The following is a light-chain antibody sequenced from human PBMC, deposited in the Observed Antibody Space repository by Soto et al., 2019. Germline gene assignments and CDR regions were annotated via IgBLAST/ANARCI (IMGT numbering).Light chain of an antibody. J-gene: IGKJ5*01. V-gene: IGKV3-20*01. CDR2: GAS. Sequence: IVLTQSPGTLSLFPGERATLSCRASQSITSGYLAWYQRKPGQSPRLLIYGASSRATGIPDRFSGSGSGTDFTLTISRLEPEDFAVYYCQQYGSSPTFGQGTRLEIK. CDR1: QSITSGY. CDR3: QQYGSSPT.